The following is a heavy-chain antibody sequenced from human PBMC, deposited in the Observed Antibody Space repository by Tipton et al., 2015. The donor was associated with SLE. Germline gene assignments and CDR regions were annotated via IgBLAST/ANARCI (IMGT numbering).Heavy chain of an antibody. CDR1: GGSISSGSYY. Sequence: TLSLTCTVSGGSISSGSYYWSWIRQPAGKGLEWIGRIYTSGSTNYNPSLKSRVTISVDTSKNQFSLKLSSVTAADTAVYYCARCSGREDYFDYWGQGTLVTVSS. J-gene: IGHJ4*02. D-gene: IGHD3-10*02. CDR3: ARCSGREDYFDY. CDR2: IYTSGST. V-gene: IGHV4-61*02.